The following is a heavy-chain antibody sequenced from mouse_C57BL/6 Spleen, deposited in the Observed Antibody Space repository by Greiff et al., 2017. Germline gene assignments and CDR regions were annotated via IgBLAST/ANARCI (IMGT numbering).Heavy chain of an antibody. CDR3: ARKLGNYFDY. CDR2: IDPSDSET. CDR1: GYTFTSYW. D-gene: IGHD4-1*01. Sequence: VKLMESGAELVRPGSSVKLSCKASGYTFTSYWMHWVKQRPIQGLEWIGNIDPSDSETHYNQKFKDKATLTVDKSSSTAYMQLSSLTSEDSAVYYCARKLGNYFDYWGQGTTLTVSS. V-gene: IGHV1-52*01. J-gene: IGHJ2*01.